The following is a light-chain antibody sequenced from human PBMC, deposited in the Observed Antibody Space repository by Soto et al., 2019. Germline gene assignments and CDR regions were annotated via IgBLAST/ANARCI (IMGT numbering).Light chain of an antibody. Sequence: EIVLTQSPGTLCLSPGERTTLSCRASQSVSSNFLDWYQQKPGQAPRLLIYGASNRATGIPARFSGSGSGTDFTLTISSLEPEDFAVYYCQQRSNWPTFGQGTKVDIK. CDR1: QSVSSNF. CDR3: QQRSNWPT. V-gene: IGKV3D-20*02. J-gene: IGKJ1*01. CDR2: GAS.